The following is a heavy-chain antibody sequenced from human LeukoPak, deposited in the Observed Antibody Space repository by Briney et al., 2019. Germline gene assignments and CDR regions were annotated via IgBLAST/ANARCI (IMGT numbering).Heavy chain of an antibody. J-gene: IGHJ3*02. CDR2: IYYSGST. CDR1: GGSISSGGYY. V-gene: IGHV4-31*03. Sequence: SGTLSLTCTVSGGSISSGGYYWSWIRQHPGKGLEWIGYIYYSGSTYYNPSLKSRVTISVDTSKNQFSLKLSSVTAADTAVYYCARDRMVTTSDAFDIWGQGTMVTVSS. CDR3: ARDRMVTTSDAFDI. D-gene: IGHD4-17*01.